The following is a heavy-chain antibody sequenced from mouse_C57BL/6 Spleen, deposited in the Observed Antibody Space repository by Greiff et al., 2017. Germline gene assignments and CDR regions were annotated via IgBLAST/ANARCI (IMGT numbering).Heavy chain of an antibody. CDR3: AGGGYWDY. J-gene: IGHJ2*01. D-gene: IGHD2-3*01. Sequence: VQLQQSGAELVKPGASVKMSCKASGYTFTTYPIEWMKQNHGKSLEWIGNFHPNNDGTKYNEKFKGKATLTIAKYSSTVYLARSRLTSYDAAVYYCAGGGYWDYWGQGTTLTVSS. CDR2: FHPNNDGT. CDR1: GYTFTTYP. V-gene: IGHV1-47*01.